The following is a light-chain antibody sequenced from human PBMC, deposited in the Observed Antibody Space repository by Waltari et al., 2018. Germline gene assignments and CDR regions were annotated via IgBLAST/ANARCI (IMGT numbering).Light chain of an antibody. CDR2: WAS. V-gene: IGKV4-1*01. CDR3: QQYYSTSET. Sequence: DIVMPQSPASLAVSLGERATINCKSSQSVLYSSNNKNYLAWYQQKPGQPPKLLIYWASTRESGVPDRFSGSGSGTDFTLTISSLQAEDVAVYYCQQYYSTSETFGQGTKLEIK. J-gene: IGKJ2*01. CDR1: QSVLYSSNNKNY.